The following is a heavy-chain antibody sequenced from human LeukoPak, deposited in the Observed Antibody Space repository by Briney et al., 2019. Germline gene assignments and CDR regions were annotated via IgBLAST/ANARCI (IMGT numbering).Heavy chain of an antibody. Sequence: SETLSLTCAVYGGSFSGYYWSWIRQPPGKGLEWIGYIYYSGSTYYNPSLKSRVTISVDTSKNQFSLKLSSVTAADTAVYYCARQKPAVDDFWSGSQGYDAFDIWGQGTMVTVSS. J-gene: IGHJ3*02. CDR1: GGSFSGYY. CDR2: IYYSGST. CDR3: ARQKPAVDDFWSGSQGYDAFDI. V-gene: IGHV4-59*08. D-gene: IGHD3-3*01.